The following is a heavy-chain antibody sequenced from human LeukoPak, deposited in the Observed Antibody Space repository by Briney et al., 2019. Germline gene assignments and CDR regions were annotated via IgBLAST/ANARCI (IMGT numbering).Heavy chain of an antibody. CDR3: ARATSPAGTSGYYWDFDY. V-gene: IGHV3-30*02. D-gene: IGHD3-22*01. CDR1: GFTFSSNG. CDR2: IQYDGSKK. J-gene: IGHJ4*02. Sequence: QSGGSLRLSCVASGFTFSSNGMHWVRQAPGKGLEWVTFIQYDGSKKYYADSVKGRFAISRDNAKNSLYLQMNSLRAEDTAVYYCARATSPAGTSGYYWDFDYWGQGTLVTVSS.